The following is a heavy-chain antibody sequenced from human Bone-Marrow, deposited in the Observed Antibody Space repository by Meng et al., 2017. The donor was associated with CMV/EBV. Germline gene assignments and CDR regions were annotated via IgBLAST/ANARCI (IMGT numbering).Heavy chain of an antibody. J-gene: IGHJ4*02. V-gene: IGHV3-23*01. D-gene: IGHD6-13*01. CDR2: ISGSGGST. Sequence: GESLKISCAASGFTFSSYAMSWVRQAPGKGLEWVSAISGSGGSTYYADSVKGRFTISRDNSKNTLYLQMNSLRAEDTAVYYCAKGDSNSYYVGDFDYWGQGTLVTVSS. CDR3: AKGDSNSYYVGDFDY. CDR1: GFTFSSYA.